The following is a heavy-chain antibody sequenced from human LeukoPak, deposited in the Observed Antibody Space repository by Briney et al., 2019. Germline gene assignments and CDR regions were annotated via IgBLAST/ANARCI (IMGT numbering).Heavy chain of an antibody. CDR3: ARDAYYDFWSGYLSGGSQIDY. D-gene: IGHD3-3*01. J-gene: IGHJ4*02. Sequence: GRSLRLSCAASGFTFSSYGMHWVRQAPGKGLEWVAVIWYDGSNKYYADSVEGRFTISRDNSKNTLYLQMNSLRAEDTAVYYCARDAYYDFWSGYLSGGSQIDYWGQGTLVTVSS. V-gene: IGHV3-33*01. CDR1: GFTFSSYG. CDR2: IWYDGSNK.